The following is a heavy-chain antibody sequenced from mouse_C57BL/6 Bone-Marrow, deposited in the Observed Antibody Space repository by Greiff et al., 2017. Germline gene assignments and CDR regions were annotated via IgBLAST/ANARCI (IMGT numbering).Heavy chain of an antibody. CDR3: AREGDSYYSNWGFAY. D-gene: IGHD2-5*01. V-gene: IGHV1-69*01. J-gene: IGHJ3*01. CDR2: IDPSDSYT. Sequence: QVQLQQPGAELVMPGASVKLSCKASGYTFTSYWMHWVKQRPGPGLEWIGEIDPSDSYTNYNQKFKGKSTLTVDKSSSTAYMQLSSLTSEDSAVYYCAREGDSYYSNWGFAYWGQGTLVTVSA. CDR1: GYTFTSYW.